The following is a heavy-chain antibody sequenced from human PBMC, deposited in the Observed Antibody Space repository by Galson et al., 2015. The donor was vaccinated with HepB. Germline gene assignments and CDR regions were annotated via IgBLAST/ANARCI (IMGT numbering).Heavy chain of an antibody. V-gene: IGHV1-69*04. J-gene: IGHJ4*02. Sequence: SVKVSCKASGGTFSSYAISWVRQAPGQGLEWMGRIIPILGIANYAQKLQGRVTMTTDTSTSTAYMELRSLRSDDTAVYYCARDPAAAGTYFPLDYWGQGTLVTVSS. CDR1: GGTFSSYA. CDR2: IIPILGIA. D-gene: IGHD6-13*01. CDR3: ARDPAAAGTYFPLDY.